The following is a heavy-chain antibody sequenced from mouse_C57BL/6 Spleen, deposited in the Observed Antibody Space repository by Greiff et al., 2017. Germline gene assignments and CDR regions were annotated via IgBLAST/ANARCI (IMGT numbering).Heavy chain of an antibody. J-gene: IGHJ2*01. D-gene: IGHD1-1*01. Sequence: QVQLKQSGPELVKPGASVKISCKASGYAFSSSWMNWVKQRPGKGLEWIGRIYPGDGDTNYNGKFKGKATLTAGKSSSTAYMQLSSLTSEDSAVYFCARWDTTVVPVFDYWGQGTTLTVSS. CDR1: GYAFSSSW. CDR2: IYPGDGDT. V-gene: IGHV1-82*01. CDR3: ARWDTTVVPVFDY.